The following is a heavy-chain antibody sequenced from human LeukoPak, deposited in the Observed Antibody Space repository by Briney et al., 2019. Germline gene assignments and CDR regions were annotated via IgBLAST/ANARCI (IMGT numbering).Heavy chain of an antibody. Sequence: PSETLFLTCTVSGGSISNYYLNWIRQPPGRGLEWIGYIYYIGSTNYNPSLKSRVTISVDTSKNQFSLKLNSVTAADTAVYYCARGGLFSTDNWFDPWGQGTLVTVSS. D-gene: IGHD3-9*01. J-gene: IGHJ5*02. CDR1: GGSISNYY. CDR3: ARGGLFSTDNWFDP. V-gene: IGHV4-59*01. CDR2: IYYIGST.